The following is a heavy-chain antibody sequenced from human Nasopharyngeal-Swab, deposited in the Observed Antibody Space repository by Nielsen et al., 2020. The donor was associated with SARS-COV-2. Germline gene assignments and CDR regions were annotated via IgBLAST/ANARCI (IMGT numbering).Heavy chain of an antibody. CDR3: ARKVGAPRAWYFDL. CDR2: ISPYNGNT. CDR1: GYTFSSYG. Sequence: ASVKVSCKTSGYTFSSYGISWVRQAPGQGLEWMGWISPYNGNTNYPQKFQGRVTVTADTSTSTAYLELRSLRSDDTAIYYCARKVGAPRAWYFDLRGRGTLVTVSS. D-gene: IGHD3-16*01. V-gene: IGHV1-18*01. J-gene: IGHJ2*01.